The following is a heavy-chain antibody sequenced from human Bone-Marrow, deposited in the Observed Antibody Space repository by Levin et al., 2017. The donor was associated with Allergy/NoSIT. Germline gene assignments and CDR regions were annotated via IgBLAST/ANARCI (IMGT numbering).Heavy chain of an antibody. Sequence: ASVKVSCQASGYTFTDYFIHWMRQAPGQGLEWVGRISPTTGSSDCAQKFEVSVTLTADTSMSTAYLELSGLTSDDTAIYYCATTTSGTPIFDFWGQGTLFTVSS. J-gene: IGHJ4*02. CDR1: GYTFTDYF. CDR2: ISPTTGSS. V-gene: IGHV1-2*04. D-gene: IGHD1-1*01. CDR3: ATTTSGTPIFDF.